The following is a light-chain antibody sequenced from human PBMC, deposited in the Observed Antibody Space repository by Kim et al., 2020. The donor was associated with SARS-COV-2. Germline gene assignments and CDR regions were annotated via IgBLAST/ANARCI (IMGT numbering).Light chain of an antibody. CDR3: LLSYSGTWV. Sequence: PGETVTLTCGSGTGAVTSGHYPHWFQPRPGQAPRTLIYDRINKHSWTPARFSGSLLGGKAALTLSGAQPDDEADYYCLLSYSGTWVFGGGTQLTVL. CDR1: TGAVTSGHY. V-gene: IGLV7-46*01. CDR2: DRI. J-gene: IGLJ3*02.